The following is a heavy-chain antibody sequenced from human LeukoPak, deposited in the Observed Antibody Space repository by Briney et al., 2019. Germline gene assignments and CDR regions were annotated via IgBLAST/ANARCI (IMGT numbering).Heavy chain of an antibody. V-gene: IGHV3-23*01. CDR3: ARGGGSYSY. CDR2: ISGSGART. CDR1: GFTFSMYA. D-gene: IGHD1-26*01. J-gene: IGHJ4*02. Sequence: GGSLRLSCAASGFTFSMYAMNWVRQAPGKGLEWVSTISGSGARTYYADSVKGRFTISRDNSKNTLYLQMNSLRAEDTAVYYCARGGGSYSYWGQGTLVTVSS.